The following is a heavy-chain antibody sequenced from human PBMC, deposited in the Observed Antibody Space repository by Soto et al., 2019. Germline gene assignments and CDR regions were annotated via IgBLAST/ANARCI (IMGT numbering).Heavy chain of an antibody. CDR1: GYTFTGYY. CDR3: AKGGAIVAAGTRVYLYNAMEV. D-gene: IGHD1-26*01. V-gene: IGHV1-2*02. CDR2: INPNSGDT. J-gene: IGHJ6*02. Sequence: GASVKVSCKASGYTFTGYYVHWVRQAPGQGLEWMGWINPNSGDTYLAQRFQGRVTMNRDTSIGTAYMELRGLTSDDTAEYYCAKGGAIVAAGTRVYLYNAMEVWGQGTPLTVS.